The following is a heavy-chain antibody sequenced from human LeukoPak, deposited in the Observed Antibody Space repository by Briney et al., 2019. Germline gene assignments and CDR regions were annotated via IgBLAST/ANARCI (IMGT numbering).Heavy chain of an antibody. D-gene: IGHD6-13*01. CDR1: GFTFSSYA. V-gene: IGHV3-23*01. Sequence: GGSLRLSCAASGFTFSSYAMSWVRQAPGKGLEWVSAISGSGGSTYYADSVKGRFTISRDNSKNTLYLQMNSLRAEDTAVYYCAKDAPQYSSGWYRILFDYWGQETLVTVSS. J-gene: IGHJ4*02. CDR2: ISGSGGST. CDR3: AKDAPQYSSGWYRILFDY.